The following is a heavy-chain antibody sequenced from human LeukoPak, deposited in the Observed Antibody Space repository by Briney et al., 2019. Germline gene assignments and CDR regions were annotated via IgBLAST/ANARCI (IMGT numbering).Heavy chain of an antibody. CDR3: ARVGTGTSGYFDY. CDR2: IYSGGST. D-gene: IGHD2-8*01. V-gene: IGHV3-53*01. J-gene: IGHJ4*02. Sequence: GGSLRLSCAPSGFILSSNYMSWVRQAPGKGLGWVSIIYSGGSTYYADSVTGRFTISRENSKNTVYLQMNSLRGEDTAMYYCARVGTGTSGYFDYWGQGALVTVSS. CDR1: GFILSSNY.